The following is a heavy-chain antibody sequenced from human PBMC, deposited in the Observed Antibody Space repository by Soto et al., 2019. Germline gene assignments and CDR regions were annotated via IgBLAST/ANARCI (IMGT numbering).Heavy chain of an antibody. Sequence: GGSLRLSCAASGFTFSSYSMSWVRQAPGKGLEWVSAISGSGGSTYYADSVKGRFTISRDNSKNTLYLQMNSPRAEDTAVYYCAYTHNCNYGELSDYSGAGTMVTVSS. V-gene: IGHV3-23*01. J-gene: IGHJ4*02. CDR1: GFTFSSYS. CDR3: AYTHNCNYGELSDY. CDR2: ISGSGGST. D-gene: IGHD1-7*01.